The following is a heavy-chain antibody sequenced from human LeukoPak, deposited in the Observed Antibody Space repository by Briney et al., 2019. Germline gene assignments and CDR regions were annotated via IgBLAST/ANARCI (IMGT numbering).Heavy chain of an antibody. CDR2: IYYSGST. CDR1: GGSISSYY. V-gene: IGHV4-59*08. Sequence: SETLSLTCTVSGGSISSYYWSWIRQPPGKGLEWIGYIYYSGSTNYNPSLKSRVTISVDTSKNQFSLKLSSVTAADTAAYYCARHEDYYGMDVWGQGTTVTVSS. J-gene: IGHJ6*02. CDR3: ARHEDYYGMDV.